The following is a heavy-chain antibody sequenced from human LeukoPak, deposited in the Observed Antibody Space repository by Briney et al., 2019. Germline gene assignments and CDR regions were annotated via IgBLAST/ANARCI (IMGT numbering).Heavy chain of an antibody. CDR2: ICYSGST. V-gene: IGHV4-30-4*01. J-gene: IGHJ4*02. CDR1: GGSISSGDYY. Sequence: SETLSLTCTVSGGSISSGDYYWSWIRQPPGKGLEWIGYICYSGSTYYNPSLKSRVTISVDTSKNQFSLKLSSVTAADTAVYYCARVPRITMVRGVITNWGQGTLVTVSS. CDR3: ARVPRITMVRGVITN. D-gene: IGHD3-10*01.